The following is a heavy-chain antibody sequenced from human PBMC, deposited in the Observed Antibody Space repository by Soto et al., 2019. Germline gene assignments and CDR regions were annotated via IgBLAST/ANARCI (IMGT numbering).Heavy chain of an antibody. CDR2: IIPTFGTS. CDR1: GGTFSSSA. V-gene: IGHV1-69*06. D-gene: IGHD6-19*01. J-gene: IGHJ3*02. CDR3: ERSETAGHKDFYI. Sequence: QVQLEQSGAEVRKPGSSVKVSCKASGGTFSSSAINWLRQAPGQGPEWMGGIIPTFGTSNYKPKLRGRVTITAYTSTNTAYMEVISRTSQDTAIYYCERSETAGHKDFYIRGQGTMDSVSA.